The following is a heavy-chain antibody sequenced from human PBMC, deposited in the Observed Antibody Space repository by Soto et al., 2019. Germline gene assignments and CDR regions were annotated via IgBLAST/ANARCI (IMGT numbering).Heavy chain of an antibody. CDR1: GGSISSYY. CDR3: ARRWGSTFDY. D-gene: IGHD2-15*01. J-gene: IGHJ4*02. Sequence: TSETLSLTCTVSGGSISSYYWSWIRQPPGKGLELIGYFYYSGSTNYIPSLKSRVTISVNTSKNQYSLQLSYVTAVDAAVYYGARRWGSTFDYWGQGTLVTVSS. V-gene: IGHV4-59*12. CDR2: FYYSGST.